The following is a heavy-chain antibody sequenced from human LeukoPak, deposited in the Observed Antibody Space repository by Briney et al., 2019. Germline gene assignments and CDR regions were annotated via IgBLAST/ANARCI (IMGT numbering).Heavy chain of an antibody. CDR1: GDSVSSNTAT. V-gene: IGHV6-1*01. CDR2: TYYRSKWSN. Sequence: SQTLSLTCAISGDSVSSNTATWNWIRQSPSRGLEWLGRTYYRSKWSNDYAVSVKGRIMINPDTSKNQFSLQLTSVTPEDTAVYYCVRDKKDTAVSAAFDIWGQGTMVTVSS. CDR3: VRDKKDTAVSAAFDI. D-gene: IGHD5-18*01. J-gene: IGHJ3*02.